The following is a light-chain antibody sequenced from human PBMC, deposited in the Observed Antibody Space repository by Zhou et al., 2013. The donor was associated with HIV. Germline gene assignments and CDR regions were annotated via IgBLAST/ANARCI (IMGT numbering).Light chain of an antibody. V-gene: IGKV1-27*01. CDR2: SAS. CDR1: QGIRNS. Sequence: DIQMTQSPSSLSASVGDRVTITCRASQGIRNSLAWYQQKPGQVPKLLIYSASTLQSGVPSRFSGSGSGTDFTLTINSLQPEDVATYFCQKYDNAPRTFAKDRRWK. CDR3: QKYDNAPRT. J-gene: IGKJ1*01.